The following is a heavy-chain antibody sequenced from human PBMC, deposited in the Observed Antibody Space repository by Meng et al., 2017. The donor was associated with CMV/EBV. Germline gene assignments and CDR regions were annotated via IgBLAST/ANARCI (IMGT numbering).Heavy chain of an antibody. CDR3: ARGDFVVVPAAPKIPRQYYYYGMDV. Sequence: ASVKVSCKASGYTFTSYDINWVRQATGQGLEWMGWMNPNSGNTGYAQKFQGRVTITRNTSLSTAYMELGSLRSEDTAVYYCARGDFVVVPAAPKIPRQYYYYGMDVWGQETTITVSS. CDR1: GYTFTSYD. V-gene: IGHV1-8*03. D-gene: IGHD2-2*01. J-gene: IGHJ6*02. CDR2: MNPNSGNT.